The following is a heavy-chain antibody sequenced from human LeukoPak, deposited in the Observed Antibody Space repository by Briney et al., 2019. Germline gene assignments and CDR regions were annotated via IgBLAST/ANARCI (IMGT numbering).Heavy chain of an antibody. V-gene: IGHV3-30*04. D-gene: IGHD3-22*01. Sequence: PGGSLRLSCAASGFTFSSYAMHWVRQAPGKGLEWVAVISYDGSNKYYADSVKGRFTISRDNSKNTLYLQMNSLRAEDTAVYYCARGSYDSSGYYLTPSYVDYWGQGTLVTVSS. CDR1: GFTFSSYA. CDR3: ARGSYDSSGYYLTPSYVDY. CDR2: ISYDGSNK. J-gene: IGHJ4*02.